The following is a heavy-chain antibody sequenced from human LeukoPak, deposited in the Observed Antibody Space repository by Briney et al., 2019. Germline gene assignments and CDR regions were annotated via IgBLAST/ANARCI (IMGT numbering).Heavy chain of an antibody. CDR2: ITHNGGDT. CDR1: GFTFRTHT. CDR3: APRDPSVVASVFDY. D-gene: IGHD2-15*01. V-gene: IGHV3-23*01. Sequence: GGSLRLSCAASGFTFRTHTMRWVRQAPGKGLEWVSAITHNGGDTNYADSVKGRFTISRDNSKNTLYLQMNSLRAEDTAIYYCAPRDPSVVASVFDYWGQGTLVAVSS. J-gene: IGHJ4*02.